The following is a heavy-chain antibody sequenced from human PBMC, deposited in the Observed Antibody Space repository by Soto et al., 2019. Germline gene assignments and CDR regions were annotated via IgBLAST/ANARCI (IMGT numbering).Heavy chain of an antibody. J-gene: IGHJ5*02. CDR1: GFTLSTAW. D-gene: IGHD1-7*01. CDR2: IKSTTAGGTT. V-gene: IGHV3-15*07. CDR3: ATDRSAYKLQLRYNWFDP. Sequence: EAQLVESGGGLVEPGGSLRLSCAASGFTLSTAWMHWVRQAPGRGLEWVGRIKSTTAGGTTDYAAPVRGRFSISRDDSKNMLYLDMNGLKTEDTAVYFCATDRSAYKLQLRYNWFDPWGQGTLVTVSS.